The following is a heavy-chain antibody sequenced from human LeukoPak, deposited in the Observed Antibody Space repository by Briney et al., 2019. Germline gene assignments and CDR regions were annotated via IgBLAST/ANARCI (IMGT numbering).Heavy chain of an antibody. J-gene: IGHJ4*02. Sequence: PGGSLRLSCAASGFTFSTYSMNWARQAPGKGLEWVSYISSGSGTIYYADSVKGRFTVSRDNAKNSLYLQMNSLRDEDTAVYYCARTSKAAGIFDYWGQGTLVTVSS. CDR1: GFTFSTYS. CDR2: ISSGSGTI. CDR3: ARTSKAAGIFDY. V-gene: IGHV3-48*02. D-gene: IGHD6-25*01.